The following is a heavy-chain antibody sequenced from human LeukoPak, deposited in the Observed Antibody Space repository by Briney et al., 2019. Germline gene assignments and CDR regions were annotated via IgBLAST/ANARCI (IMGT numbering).Heavy chain of an antibody. V-gene: IGHV3-49*04. CDR1: GFTFGDYA. J-gene: IGHJ3*02. CDR3: TRVNGDYADAFDI. D-gene: IGHD4-17*01. Sequence: PGGSLRLSCTASGFTFGDYAMSWVRQAPGKGLEWVGFIRSKAYGGTKEYAASVKSSFTISRDDSKSIAYLQMNSLKTEDTAVYYCTRVNGDYADAFDIWGQGTMVTVSS. CDR2: IRSKAYGGTK.